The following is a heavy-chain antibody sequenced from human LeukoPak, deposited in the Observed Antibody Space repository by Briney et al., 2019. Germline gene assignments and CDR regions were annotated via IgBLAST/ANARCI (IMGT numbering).Heavy chain of an antibody. CDR1: GFTFSDYY. Sequence: GGSLRLSCAASGFTFSDYYMSWIRQAPGKGLEWVSYITSSGTTIYYADSVKGRFTISRDNAKNSLYLQMNSLRAEDTAVYYCAKDFCGSYPPRNCYFDYWGQGILVTVSS. CDR2: ITSSGTTI. D-gene: IGHD1-26*01. V-gene: IGHV3-11*01. CDR3: AKDFCGSYPPRNCYFDY. J-gene: IGHJ4*02.